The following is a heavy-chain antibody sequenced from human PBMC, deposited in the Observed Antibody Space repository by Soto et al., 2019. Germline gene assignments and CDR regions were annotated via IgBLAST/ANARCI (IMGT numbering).Heavy chain of an antibody. V-gene: IGHV5-51*03. CDR1: GYTFTNHW. J-gene: IGHJ3*02. D-gene: IGHD3-16*01. CDR3: ARRAGGDAFDI. CDR2: IYPGDSDT. Sequence: EVQLEQSGAEVKEPGESLKISCKGSGYTFTNHWIGWVRQMPGKGLEWMGIIYPGDSDTKYSPSFQGQVTISDDKSINPAYLQWSSLKASDTAIYYCARRAGGDAFDIWGQGTMVIVSS.